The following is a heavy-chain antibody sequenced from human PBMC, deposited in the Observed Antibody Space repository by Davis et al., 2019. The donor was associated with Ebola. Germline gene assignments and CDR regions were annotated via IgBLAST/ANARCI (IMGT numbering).Heavy chain of an antibody. CDR1: GFTFSSYW. D-gene: IGHD5-18*01. Sequence: HTGGSLRLSCAASGFTFSSYWMHWVRQAPGKGLVWVSRINSDGSSTSYADSVKGRFTISRDNAKNTLYLQMNSLRAEDTAVYYCAREGLYSYGYGVLDYWGQGTLVTVSS. CDR2: INSDGSST. CDR3: AREGLYSYGYGVLDY. J-gene: IGHJ4*02. V-gene: IGHV3-74*01.